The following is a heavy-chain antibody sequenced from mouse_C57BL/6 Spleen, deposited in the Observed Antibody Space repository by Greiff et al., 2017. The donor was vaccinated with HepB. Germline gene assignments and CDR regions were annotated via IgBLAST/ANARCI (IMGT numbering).Heavy chain of an antibody. CDR1: GYSITSGYY. CDR2: ISYDGSN. Sequence: EVQRVESGPGLVKPSQSLSLTCSVTGYSITSGYYWNWIRQFPGNKLEWMGYISYDGSNNYNPSLKNRISITRDTSKNQFFLKLNSVTTEDTATYYCAVITTVVAAFDYWGQGTTLTVSS. V-gene: IGHV3-6*01. D-gene: IGHD1-1*01. CDR3: AVITTVVAAFDY. J-gene: IGHJ2*01.